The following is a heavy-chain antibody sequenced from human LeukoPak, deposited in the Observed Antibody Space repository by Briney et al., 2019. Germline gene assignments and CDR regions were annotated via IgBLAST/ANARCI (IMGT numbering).Heavy chain of an antibody. D-gene: IGHD4-17*01. Sequence: SETLSLTCTVSGGSISTSNYYWGWIRQPPGTGLEWIGNIFYSGSTYYSPSLKSRVTISVDTSKNQFSLKLSSVTAADTAVYYCARDRGDYVSSPCWYFDLWGRGTLVTVSS. CDR1: GGSISTSNYY. V-gene: IGHV4-39*07. CDR3: ARDRGDYVSSPCWYFDL. CDR2: IFYSGST. J-gene: IGHJ2*01.